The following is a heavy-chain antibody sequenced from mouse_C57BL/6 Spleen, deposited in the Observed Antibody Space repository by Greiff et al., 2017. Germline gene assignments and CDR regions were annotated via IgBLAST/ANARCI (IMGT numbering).Heavy chain of an antibody. Sequence: VKLMESGPGLVQPSQSLSITCTVSGFSLTSYGVHWVRQSPGKGLEWLGVIWRGGSTDYNAAFMSRLSITKDNSKSHVFFKKNILQADYTAIYYCAKGKDGFFAYWGQGTLVTVSA. J-gene: IGHJ3*01. CDR2: IWRGGST. V-gene: IGHV2-5*01. CDR1: GFSLTSYG. CDR3: AKGKDGFFAY. D-gene: IGHD2-3*01.